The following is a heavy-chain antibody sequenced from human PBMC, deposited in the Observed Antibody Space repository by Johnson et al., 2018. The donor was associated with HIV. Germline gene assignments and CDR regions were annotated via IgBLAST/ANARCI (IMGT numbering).Heavy chain of an antibody. Sequence: QVQLVESGGGLVQPGGSLRLSCAASGFTFSSYAMSWVRQAPGKGLEWVAVISYDGSNKYYADSVKGRFTISRDNSKNTLYLQMNSLRAEDTAVYYCAKVSSWYFLRAFDIWGQGTMVTVSS. CDR2: ISYDGSNK. V-gene: IGHV3-30*18. CDR1: GFTFSSYA. CDR3: AKVSSWYFLRAFDI. D-gene: IGHD6-13*01. J-gene: IGHJ3*02.